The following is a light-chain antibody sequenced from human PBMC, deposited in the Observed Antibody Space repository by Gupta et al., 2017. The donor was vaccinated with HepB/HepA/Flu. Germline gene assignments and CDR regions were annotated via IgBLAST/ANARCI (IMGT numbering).Light chain of an antibody. J-gene: IGKJ1*01. Sequence: DIQMTQSPSTLSASVGDRVTITCRASQSTSTWLAWYQQKPGKAPKLLIYKTSSLESGVPSRFSGSGSGTEFTLTISSLQPDDFATYYCQQYHSWWMFGQGTKVEIK. V-gene: IGKV1-5*03. CDR2: KTS. CDR1: QSTSTW. CDR3: QQYHSWWM.